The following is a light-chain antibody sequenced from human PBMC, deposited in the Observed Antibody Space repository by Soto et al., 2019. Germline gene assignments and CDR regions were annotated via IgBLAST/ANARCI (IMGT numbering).Light chain of an antibody. CDR3: QQYSTYPLT. V-gene: IGKV1-5*01. CDR2: DAS. Sequence: DIQMTQSRSTLSASVGDRVTITCRASQSISSWLAWYQQKPGKAPQILIYDASKLEPGVPSRLSGGGSGTEFTLTISSLQPDGFATYYCQQYSTYPLTFGGGTMVDIK. J-gene: IGKJ4*01. CDR1: QSISSW.